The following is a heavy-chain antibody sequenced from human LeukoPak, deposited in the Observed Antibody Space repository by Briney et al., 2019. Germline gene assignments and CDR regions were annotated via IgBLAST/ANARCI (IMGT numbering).Heavy chain of an antibody. J-gene: IGHJ6*03. CDR2: IWYDGSNK. V-gene: IGHV3-33*06. Sequence: GRSLRLSCAASGFTFSSYGMHWVRQAPGKGLEWVAVIWYDGSNKYYADSVKGRFTISGDNSKNTLYLQMNSLRAEDTAVYYCAKAPYCSGGSCYYYYYMDVWGKGATVTVSS. CDR3: AKAPYCSGGSCYYYYYMDV. D-gene: IGHD2-15*01. CDR1: GFTFSSYG.